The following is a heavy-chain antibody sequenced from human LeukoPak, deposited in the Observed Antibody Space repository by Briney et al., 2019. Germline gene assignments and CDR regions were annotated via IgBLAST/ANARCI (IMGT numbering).Heavy chain of an antibody. CDR1: GFTVSSNY. J-gene: IGHJ4*02. D-gene: IGHD3-22*01. Sequence: PGGSLRLSCAASGFTVSSNYMSWVRQAPGKGLEWVSAISGSGGSTYYADSVKGRFTISRDNSKNTLYLQMNSLRAEDTAVYYCAKIKGYYYDSSGYYDYWGQGTLVTVSS. CDR3: AKIKGYYYDSSGYYDY. CDR2: ISGSGGST. V-gene: IGHV3-23*01.